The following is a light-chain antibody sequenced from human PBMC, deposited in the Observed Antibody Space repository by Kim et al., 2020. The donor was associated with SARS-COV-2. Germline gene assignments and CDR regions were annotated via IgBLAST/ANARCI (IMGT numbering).Light chain of an antibody. CDR1: QDIRNS. Sequence: DIQMTQSPSSLSASVGDRVTITCRASQDIRNSLAWYQQKPGKAPKLLLYGASTLESGAPSRFSGSGSVTDYTLSISGLLPEDFATYYCQEYYSTPYTFGQGTKLEI. CDR3: QEYYSTPYT. J-gene: IGKJ2*01. V-gene: IGKV1-NL1*01. CDR2: GAS.